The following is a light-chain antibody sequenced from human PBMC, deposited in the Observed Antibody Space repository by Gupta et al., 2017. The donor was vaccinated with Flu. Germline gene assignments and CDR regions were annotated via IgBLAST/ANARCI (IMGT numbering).Light chain of an antibody. CDR1: QSLVYKNGITY. J-gene: IGKJ2*02. V-gene: IGKV2-30*01. CDR2: EVS. Sequence: DVVMIQSRLSLPVTLGQPASISCRSSQSLVYKNGITYLNWFQQRPGQSPRRLIYEVSNRDSGVTDRFSGSGAVTDFTLKISMGEAEDVGVYYVMRGKRPWTFGQGTRLEI. CDR3: MRGKRPWT.